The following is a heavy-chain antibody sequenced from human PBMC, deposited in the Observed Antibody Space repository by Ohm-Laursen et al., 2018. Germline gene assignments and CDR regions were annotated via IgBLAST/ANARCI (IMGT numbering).Heavy chain of an antibody. V-gene: IGHV2-5*02. CDR3: ARIRRYSSSWFYFDY. D-gene: IGHD6-13*01. Sequence: TQTLTLTCTFSGFSLTTSGGGVAWVRQPPGKALEWLALIYWDDDKRYSPSLKSRITVTKDTSKNQVVLTVTNMDPVDTATYYCARIRRYSSSWFYFDYWGQGTLVTVSS. CDR2: IYWDDDK. J-gene: IGHJ4*02. CDR1: GFSLTTSGGG.